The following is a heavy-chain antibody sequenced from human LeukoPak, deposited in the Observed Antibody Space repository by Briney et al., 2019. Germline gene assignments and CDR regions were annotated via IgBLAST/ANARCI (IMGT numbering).Heavy chain of an antibody. Sequence: GGSLRLSCVASGFTVSSNYMSWVRQAPGKGLEWVSVIYSGGSTYYADSVKGRFTISRDNSKNTLYLQMNSLRADDTAVYYCARGLRYSIGWYYFDYWGQGTLVTVSS. CDR3: ARGLRYSIGWYYFDY. D-gene: IGHD6-19*01. CDR1: GFTVSSNY. CDR2: IYSGGST. V-gene: IGHV3-53*01. J-gene: IGHJ4*02.